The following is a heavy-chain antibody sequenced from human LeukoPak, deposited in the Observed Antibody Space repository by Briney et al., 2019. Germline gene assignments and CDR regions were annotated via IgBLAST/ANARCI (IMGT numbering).Heavy chain of an antibody. CDR2: INPNSGGT. CDR3: ARNNPAHNDAFDI. Sequence: VASVKVSCKASGYTFTGYYMHWVRQAPGQGLEWMGRINPNSGGTNYAQKFQGRVTMTRDTSISTAYMELSRLRSDDTAVYYCARNNPAHNDAFDIWGQGTMVTVSS. D-gene: IGHD1/OR15-1a*01. J-gene: IGHJ3*02. CDR1: GYTFTGYY. V-gene: IGHV1-2*06.